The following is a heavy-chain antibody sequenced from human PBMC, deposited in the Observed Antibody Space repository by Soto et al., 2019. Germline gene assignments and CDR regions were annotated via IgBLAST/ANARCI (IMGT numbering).Heavy chain of an antibody. CDR3: ARSVGYTIFGVVNAFDI. Sequence: PGGSLRLSCAASGFTFSSSWMHWVRQAPGKGLVWVSRINSDGSSTSYADSVKGRFTISRDNAKNTLYLQMNSLRAEDTAVYYCARSVGYTIFGVVNAFDIWGQGTMVTVSS. D-gene: IGHD3-3*01. J-gene: IGHJ3*02. CDR1: GFTFSSSW. CDR2: INSDGSST. V-gene: IGHV3-74*01.